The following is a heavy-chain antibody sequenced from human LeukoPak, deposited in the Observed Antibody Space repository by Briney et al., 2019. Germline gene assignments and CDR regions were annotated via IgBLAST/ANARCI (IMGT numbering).Heavy chain of an antibody. CDR3: AGFWSGYYQSYYYMDV. V-gene: IGHV3-30*02. CDR2: IRYDGSNK. J-gene: IGHJ6*03. D-gene: IGHD3-3*01. Sequence: GGSLRLSCAASGFTFSSYGMHWVRQAPGKGLEWVAFIRYDGSNKYYADSVKGRFTISRDNSKNTLYLQMNSLRAEDTAVYYCAGFWSGYYQSYYYMDVWGKGTTVTVSS. CDR1: GFTFSSYG.